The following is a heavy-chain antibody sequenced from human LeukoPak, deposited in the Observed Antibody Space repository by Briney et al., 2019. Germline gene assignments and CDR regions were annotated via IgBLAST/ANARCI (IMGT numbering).Heavy chain of an antibody. CDR3: AKDITGSYSSSPY. Sequence: TGGSLRLSCAASGFTFDDYTMHWVRQAPGKGLEWVSLISWDGGSTYYAGSVKGRFTISRDNSKNSLYLQMNSLRTEDTALYYCAKDITGSYSSSPYWGQGTLVTVSS. D-gene: IGHD6-6*01. CDR2: ISWDGGST. V-gene: IGHV3-43*01. CDR1: GFTFDDYT. J-gene: IGHJ4*02.